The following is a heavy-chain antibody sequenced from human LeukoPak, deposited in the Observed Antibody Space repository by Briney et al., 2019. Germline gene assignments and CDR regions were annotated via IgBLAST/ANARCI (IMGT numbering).Heavy chain of an antibody. D-gene: IGHD5-12*01. CDR1: GGSISSGSYY. V-gene: IGHV4-61*02. J-gene: IGHJ4*02. Sequence: SETLSLTCTVSGGSISSGSYYWSWIRQPAGKGLEWIGRIYTSGSTNYNPSLKSRVTISLDTSKNQFSLKLTSVTAADTAVYYCARLGGYSGYDLDYWGQGTLVIVSS. CDR3: ARLGGYSGYDLDY. CDR2: IYTSGST.